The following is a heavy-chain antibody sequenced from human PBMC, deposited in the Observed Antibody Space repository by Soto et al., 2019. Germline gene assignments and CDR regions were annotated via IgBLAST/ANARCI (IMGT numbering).Heavy chain of an antibody. V-gene: IGHV6-1*01. D-gene: IGHD3-16*01. CDR1: GDSVSSNSAA. CDR2: TYYRSKWYN. J-gene: IGHJ6*02. CDR3: ARLFDYDYVWGSEDYYYGMDV. Sequence: QTLSLTCAISGDSVSSNSAAWNWIRQSPSRGLEWLGRTYYRSKWYNDYAVSVKSRITINPDTSKNQFSLQLNSVTPEDTAVYYCARLFDYDYVWGSEDYYYGMDVWGQGTTVTVSS.